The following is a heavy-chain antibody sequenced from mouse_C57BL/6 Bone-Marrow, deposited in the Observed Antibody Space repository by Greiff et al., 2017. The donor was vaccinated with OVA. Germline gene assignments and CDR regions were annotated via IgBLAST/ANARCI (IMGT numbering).Heavy chain of an antibody. CDR3: TRSKGGNWYFDV. Sequence: EVQLQQSGTVLARPGASVKMSCKTSGYTFTSYWMHWVKQRPGQGLEWIGAIYPGNSDTSYNQKFKGKAKLTAVTSASTAYMELSSLTNEDSAVYYCTRSKGGNWYFDVWGTGTTVTVSS. V-gene: IGHV1-5*01. J-gene: IGHJ1*03. CDR2: IYPGNSDT. CDR1: GYTFTSYW.